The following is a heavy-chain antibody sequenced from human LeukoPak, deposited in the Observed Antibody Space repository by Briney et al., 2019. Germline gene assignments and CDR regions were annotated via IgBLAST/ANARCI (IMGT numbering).Heavy chain of an antibody. D-gene: IGHD2/OR15-2a*01. CDR2: ISGSSTYI. V-gene: IGHV3-21*01. J-gene: IGHJ5*02. CDR1: GFTFSNYN. CDR3: VRIPNSANFPNWFDP. Sequence: GGPLRLSCAASGFTFSNYNMNWVRQAPEKGLEWISSISGSSTYIYYADSVKGRFTISRDNAKNSLYLQMNSLRADDTAMYYCVRIPNSANFPNWFDPWGQGTLVTVSS.